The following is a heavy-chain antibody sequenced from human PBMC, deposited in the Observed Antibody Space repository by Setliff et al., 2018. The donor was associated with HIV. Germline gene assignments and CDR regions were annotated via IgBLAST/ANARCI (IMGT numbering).Heavy chain of an antibody. Sequence: SETLSLTCTVSGGSISSTSYYWGWIRQPPGKDLEWIGSIYFSGSTYYNPSLKSRLTISVDTSKNQFSLKLSSVTAADTAVYYCARVQRVWSVEGYFDYWGQGTLVTVSS. CDR3: ARVQRVWSVEGYFDY. CDR2: IYFSGST. J-gene: IGHJ4*02. CDR1: GGSISSTSYY. D-gene: IGHD3-3*01. V-gene: IGHV4-39*01.